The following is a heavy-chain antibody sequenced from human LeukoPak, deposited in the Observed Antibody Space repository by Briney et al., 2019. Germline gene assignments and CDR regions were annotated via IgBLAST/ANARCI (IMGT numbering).Heavy chain of an antibody. V-gene: IGHV1-18*01. CDR2: ISAYDGNT. CDR3: ARDLKTLETH. CDR1: GYTFTSYG. J-gene: IGHJ4*02. Sequence: GASVKASCKASGYTFTSYGISWVRQAPGQGLEWTGWISAYDGNTNYAQKLQGRVTMTTDTSTSTAYMELRSLRSDDTAVYYCARDLKTLETHWGQGTLVTVSS. D-gene: IGHD5-24*01.